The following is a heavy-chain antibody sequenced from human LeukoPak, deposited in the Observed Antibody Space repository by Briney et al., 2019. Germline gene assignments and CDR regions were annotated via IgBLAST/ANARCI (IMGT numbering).Heavy chain of an antibody. V-gene: IGHV4-59*01. CDR1: GGTISSYY. D-gene: IGHD6-19*01. Sequence: SETLSLTCTVSGGTISSYYLSWLRQPPGQGLEWIGYIYYSGITNYNPSLKSRVTISVDTPKNQFALKLSSVTAADTAVYFCARKDDSGWYFDYWGRGTLVTVSS. CDR2: IYYSGIT. J-gene: IGHJ4*01. CDR3: ARKDDSGWYFDY.